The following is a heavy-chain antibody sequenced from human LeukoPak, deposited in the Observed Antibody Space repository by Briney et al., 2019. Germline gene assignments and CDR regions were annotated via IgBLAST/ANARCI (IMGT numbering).Heavy chain of an antibody. Sequence: GGSLRLSCTASGFSFSGHWMHWARQLPGKGLVWVSRISPTGSTTSYADSVKGRFTVSRDNAKNTLYLQVNHLRAEDTAVYYCARGPNSNWSGLDFWGQEPLLPVSS. CDR2: ISPTGSTT. V-gene: IGHV3-74*01. CDR1: GFSFSGHW. CDR3: ARGPNSNWSGLDF. D-gene: IGHD6-6*01. J-gene: IGHJ4*02.